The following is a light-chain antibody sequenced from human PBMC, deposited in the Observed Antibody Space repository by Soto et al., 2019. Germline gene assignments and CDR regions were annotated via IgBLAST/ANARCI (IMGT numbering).Light chain of an antibody. CDR1: QSVSTY. J-gene: IGKJ4*01. CDR2: GAS. V-gene: IGKV3-11*01. Sequence: EIVWTQSPATLSLSPGERATLSCSASQSVSTYLAWYQQKPGQAPRLLIYGASNRATGITARFSGSGSATDFTLTISSLGPEDFAVYYCQHRNNWTPGAACGGGIKVEIK. CDR3: QHRNNWTPGAA.